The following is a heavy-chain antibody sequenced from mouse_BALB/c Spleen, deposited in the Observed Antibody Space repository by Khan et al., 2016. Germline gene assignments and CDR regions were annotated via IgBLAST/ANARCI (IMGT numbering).Heavy chain of an antibody. D-gene: IGHD1-1*01. CDR2: INTNTGET. J-gene: IGHJ2*01. CDR3: ATSNTTVIATRRNY. Sequence: QIQLVQSGPELKKPGETVKISCKASGYTFTNFGINWVRQAPGKGLEWMDWINTNTGETTYDDDFKGRFAFSLETSASTAYLQINNLKNEDTATXFCATSNTTVIATRRNYWGQGTTLTVSS. V-gene: IGHV9-3-1*01. CDR1: GYTFTNFG.